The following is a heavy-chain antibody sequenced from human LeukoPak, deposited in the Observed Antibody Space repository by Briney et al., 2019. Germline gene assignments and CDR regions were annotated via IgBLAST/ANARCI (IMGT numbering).Heavy chain of an antibody. J-gene: IGHJ6*03. CDR3: ARADGDYGAPYYYYMDV. CDR1: GGTFSSYT. Sequence: SVKVSCKASGGTFSSYTISWVRQAPGQGLEWMGRIIPILGIANYAQKFQGRVTITADKSTSTAYMELSSLRSEDTAVYYCARADGDYGAPYYYYMDVWGKGTTVTVS. CDR2: IIPILGIA. V-gene: IGHV1-69*02. D-gene: IGHD4-17*01.